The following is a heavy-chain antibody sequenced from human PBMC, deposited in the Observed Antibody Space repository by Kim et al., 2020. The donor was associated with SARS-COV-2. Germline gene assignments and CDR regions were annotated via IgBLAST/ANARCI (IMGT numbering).Heavy chain of an antibody. CDR2: T. J-gene: IGHJ6*02. D-gene: IGHD3-10*01. CDR3: ARDWTRGGMDV. V-gene: IGHV4-59*01. Sequence: TNYNPSLKSRVTISVDPSKNQFSLKLSSLTAADTAVYYCARDWTRGGMDVWGQGTTVTVSS.